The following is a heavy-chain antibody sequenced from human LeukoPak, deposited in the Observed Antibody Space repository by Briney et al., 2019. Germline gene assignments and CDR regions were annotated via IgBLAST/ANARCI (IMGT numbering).Heavy chain of an antibody. Sequence: GGSLRLSCAASGFTVSSNYMSWVRQAPGKGLEWVSVIYSGGSTYYADSVKGRFTISRDNSKNTLYLQMNSLRAEDTAVYYCARVAEGDCSGGSCYSRPNWFDPWGQGTLVTVSS. D-gene: IGHD2-15*01. J-gene: IGHJ5*02. CDR2: IYSGGST. CDR3: ARVAEGDCSGGSCYSRPNWFDP. CDR1: GFTVSSNY. V-gene: IGHV3-53*01.